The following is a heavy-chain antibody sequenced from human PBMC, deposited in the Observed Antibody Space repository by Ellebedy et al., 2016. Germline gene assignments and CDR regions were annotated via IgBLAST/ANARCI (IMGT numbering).Heavy chain of an antibody. CDR2: ISAYNGNT. Sequence: ASVKVSCKASGYTFTSYGISWVRQAPGQGLEWMGWISAYNGNTNYAHKLQGRVTMTTDTSTSTAYMELRSLRSDDTAVYYCARDRAATVTTLFLDYWGQGTLVTVSS. CDR3: ARDRAATVTTLFLDY. J-gene: IGHJ4*02. V-gene: IGHV1-18*01. CDR1: GYTFTSYG. D-gene: IGHD4-17*01.